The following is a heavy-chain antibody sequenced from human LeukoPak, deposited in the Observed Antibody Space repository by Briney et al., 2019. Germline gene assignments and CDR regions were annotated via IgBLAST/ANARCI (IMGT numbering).Heavy chain of an antibody. Sequence: GGSLRLSCAASGFPFSTYAMSWVRQAPGKGLEWVSGISGSGGSTFYADSVKGRFTISRDNSKNTLYLQMNSLRAEDTAVYYCAKDRPVQRRYYYDSSGYPFDYWGQGTLVTVSS. CDR3: AKDRPVQRRYYYDSSGYPFDY. CDR2: ISGSGGST. J-gene: IGHJ4*02. D-gene: IGHD3-22*01. CDR1: GFPFSTYA. V-gene: IGHV3-23*01.